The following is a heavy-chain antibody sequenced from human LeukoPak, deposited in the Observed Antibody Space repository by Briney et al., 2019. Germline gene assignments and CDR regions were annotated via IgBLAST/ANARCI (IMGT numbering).Heavy chain of an antibody. J-gene: IGHJ4*02. D-gene: IGHD3-10*01. Sequence: TSETLSLTCTVSGGSISSYYWSWIRQPAGKGLEWIGRIYTSGSTNYNPSLKSRVTMSVDTSKNQFSLKLSSVTAADTAVYYCARDAYHYGSGSWDYWGQGTLVTVSS. CDR1: GGSISSYY. V-gene: IGHV4-4*07. CDR2: IYTSGST. CDR3: ARDAYHYGSGSWDY.